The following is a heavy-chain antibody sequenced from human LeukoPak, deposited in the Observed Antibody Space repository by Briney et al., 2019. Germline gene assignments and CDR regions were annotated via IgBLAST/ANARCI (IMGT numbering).Heavy chain of an antibody. Sequence: ASVKVSCKASGYTFTSYYMHWVRQAPGQGLEWMGIINPSGGSTSYAQKFQGRVTMTRDMSTSTVYMELSSLRSEDTAVYYCATMGSYCGGGSCYYNWFDPWGQGTLVTVSS. J-gene: IGHJ5*02. CDR2: INPSGGST. CDR1: GYTFTSYY. CDR3: ATMGSYCGGGSCYYNWFDP. D-gene: IGHD2-15*01. V-gene: IGHV1-46*01.